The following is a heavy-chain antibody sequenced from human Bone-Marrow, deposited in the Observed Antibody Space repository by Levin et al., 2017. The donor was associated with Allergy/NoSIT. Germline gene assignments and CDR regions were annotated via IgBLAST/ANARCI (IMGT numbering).Heavy chain of an antibody. J-gene: IGHJ5*02. CDR2: IYTGTGST. V-gene: IGHV3-23*01. Sequence: PGGSLRLSCVASGFTFSTYPMNWVRQPPGKGLQWVSAIYTGTGSTYYADSVRGRFTISRDDSKNTLYLQMNSLSAEDTAVYYCTTLHPVPDTWGQGTLVTVSS. CDR3: TTLHPVPDT. CDR1: GFTFSTYP. D-gene: IGHD2-21*02.